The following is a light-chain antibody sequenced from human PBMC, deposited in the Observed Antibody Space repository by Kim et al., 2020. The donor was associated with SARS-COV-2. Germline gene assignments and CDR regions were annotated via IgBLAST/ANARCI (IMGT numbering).Light chain of an antibody. CDR1: QSVRSN. CDR2: GAS. J-gene: IGKJ4*01. CDR3: QQYNNWPPLT. Sequence: EIVMTQSPGTLSVSPGESATLSCRASQSVRSNLAWYQQRPGQPPRLLIYGASTRATGIPARFSGRGSGTEFILTISGLQSEDFAVYYCQQYNNWPPLTFGGGTKLEI. V-gene: IGKV3-15*01.